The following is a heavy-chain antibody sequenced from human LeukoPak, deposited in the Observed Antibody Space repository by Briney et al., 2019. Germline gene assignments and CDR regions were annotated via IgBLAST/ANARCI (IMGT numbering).Heavy chain of an antibody. Sequence: SETLSLTCAVYGGSFSGYYWSWIRQPPGKGLEWIGEINHSGSTNYNPSLRSRVTISVDTSKNQFSLKLSSVTAADTAVYYCATPYYYDNSVYAFDIWGQGTMVTVSS. CDR3: ATPYYYDNSVYAFDI. CDR1: GGSFSGYY. CDR2: INHSGST. J-gene: IGHJ3*02. D-gene: IGHD3-22*01. V-gene: IGHV4-34*01.